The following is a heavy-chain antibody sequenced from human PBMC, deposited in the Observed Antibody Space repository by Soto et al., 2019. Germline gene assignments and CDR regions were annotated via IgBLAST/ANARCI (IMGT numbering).Heavy chain of an antibody. CDR1: GCTLTSYA. Sequence: ASVKVSCKASGCTLTSYAMHWVRQAPGQRLEWMGWINAGNGNTKYSQKFQGRVTMTTDTSTSTAYMELRSLRSDDTTVYYSAREGGGPIGGMDVWGQGTTVTVSS. CDR3: AREGGGPIGGMDV. J-gene: IGHJ6*02. V-gene: IGHV1-3*01. CDR2: INAGNGNT. D-gene: IGHD1-26*01.